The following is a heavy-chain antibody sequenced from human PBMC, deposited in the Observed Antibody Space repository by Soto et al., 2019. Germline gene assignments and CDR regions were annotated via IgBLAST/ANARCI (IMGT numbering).Heavy chain of an antibody. CDR2: INHSGST. CDR3: ARGYSSSPEDGMDV. V-gene: IGHV4-34*01. CDR1: DGSFSGYY. Sequence: PSGTLSLTCAVYDGSFSGYYCSWIRQPPGKGLEYIGGINHSGSTNYNPSLKSRVFISVDTSKNQFSLKLSSVTAADTAVYYCARGYSSSPEDGMDVWGKGTTVT. D-gene: IGHD6-13*01. J-gene: IGHJ6*04.